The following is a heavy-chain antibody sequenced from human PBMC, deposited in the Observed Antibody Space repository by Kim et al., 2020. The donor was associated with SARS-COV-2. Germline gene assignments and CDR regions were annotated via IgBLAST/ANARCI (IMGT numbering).Heavy chain of an antibody. CDR1: GGSFSGYY. CDR3: ARGRQHPITMVRGVSNWFDP. CDR2: INHSGST. Sequence: SETLSLTCAVYGGSFSGYYWSWIRQPPGKGLEWIGEINHSGSTNYNPSLKSRVTISVDTSKNQFSLKLSSVTAADTAVYYCARGRQHPITMVRGVSNWFDPWGQGTLVTVSS. J-gene: IGHJ5*02. V-gene: IGHV4-34*01. D-gene: IGHD3-10*01.